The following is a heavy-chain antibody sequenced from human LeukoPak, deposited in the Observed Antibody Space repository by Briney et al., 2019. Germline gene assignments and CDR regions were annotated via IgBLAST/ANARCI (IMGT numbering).Heavy chain of an antibody. CDR1: GFTFSSHA. D-gene: IGHD5-24*01. Sequence: PGGSLRLSCAASGFTFSSHAMSWVRQAPGKGLEWVSAISGSGGSTFYADSVKGRLTISRDNSKNTLYLQMNSLRAEDTAVYYCAKDPRRDGYNYFDYWGQGTLVTVSS. CDR3: AKDPRRDGYNYFDY. V-gene: IGHV3-23*01. J-gene: IGHJ4*02. CDR2: ISGSGGST.